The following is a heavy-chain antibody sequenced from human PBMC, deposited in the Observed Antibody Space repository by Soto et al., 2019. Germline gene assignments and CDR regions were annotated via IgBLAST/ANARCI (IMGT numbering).Heavy chain of an antibody. Sequence: PSETLSLTCTVSGGSISSYYWSWIRQPPGKGLEWIGYIYYSGSTNYNPSLKSRVTISVDTSKNQFSLKLSSVTAADTAVYYCARLPYPYYSASSGHRGADYWGQGTLDTDSS. D-gene: IGHD3-22*01. CDR3: ARLPYPYYSASSGHRGADY. CDR2: IYYSGST. V-gene: IGHV4-59*08. CDR1: GGSISSYY. J-gene: IGHJ4*02.